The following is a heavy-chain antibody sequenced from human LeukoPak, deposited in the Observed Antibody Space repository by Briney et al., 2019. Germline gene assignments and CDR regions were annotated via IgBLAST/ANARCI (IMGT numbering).Heavy chain of an antibody. CDR1: GGSISSYY. D-gene: IGHD3-22*01. V-gene: IGHV4-59*08. CDR3: ARSPNYYDSSGYYYQSMLGFDI. Sequence: PSETLSLTCTVSGGSISSYYWSWLRQPPGKGLEWLGYIYYSGSINYNPSLKSRVTISVDTSKNQFSLKLSSVTAADTAVYYCARSPNYYDSSGYYYQSMLGFDIWGQGTMVTVSS. J-gene: IGHJ3*02. CDR2: IYYSGSI.